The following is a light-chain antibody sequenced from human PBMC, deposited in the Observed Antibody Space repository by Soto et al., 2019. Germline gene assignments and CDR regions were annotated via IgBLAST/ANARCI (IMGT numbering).Light chain of an antibody. CDR1: QSVGSSY. CDR2: GAS. Sequence: EIVLTQSPGTLSLSPGERATLSCRASQSVGSSYLAWYQQKPGQAPRVLIYGASSRATGIPDRFSGSGSGTDFPLTIRRRELEDFAVYYCQQYATSPFPFGPGTKVDIK. J-gene: IGKJ3*01. CDR3: QQYATSPFP. V-gene: IGKV3-20*01.